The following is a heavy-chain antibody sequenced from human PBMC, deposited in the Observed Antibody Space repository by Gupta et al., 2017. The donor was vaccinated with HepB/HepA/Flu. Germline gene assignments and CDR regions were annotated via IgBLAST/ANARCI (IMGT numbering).Heavy chain of an antibody. Sequence: QVQLVESGGGVVQPGRSLRLSCAASGFTFNDYGMHWVRQAPGKGLEWVAVLWHDGSKKSYVDSVKGRFSISRDNSESMVYLQMNSLRAEETAVYFCARGTGYNWGYFDYWGQGILVTVSS. D-gene: IGHD1-1*01. CDR3: ARGTGYNWGYFDY. CDR2: LWHDGSKK. J-gene: IGHJ4*02. CDR1: GFTFNDYG. V-gene: IGHV3-33*01.